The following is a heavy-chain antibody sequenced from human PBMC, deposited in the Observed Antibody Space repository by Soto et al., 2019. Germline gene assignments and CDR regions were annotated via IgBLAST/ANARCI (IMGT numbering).Heavy chain of an antibody. CDR3: ARDGGPGTVLGEDYYYYYGMDV. D-gene: IGHD3-16*01. CDR2: IIPIFGTA. V-gene: IGHV1-69*01. Sequence: QVQLVQSGAEVKKPGSSVKVSCKASGGTFSSYAISWVRQAPGQGLEWMGGIIPIFGTANYAQKFQGRVTITGDESTSTAYMELSSLRSEDTAVYYCARDGGPGTVLGEDYYYYYGMDVWGQGTTVTVSS. CDR1: GGTFSSYA. J-gene: IGHJ6*02.